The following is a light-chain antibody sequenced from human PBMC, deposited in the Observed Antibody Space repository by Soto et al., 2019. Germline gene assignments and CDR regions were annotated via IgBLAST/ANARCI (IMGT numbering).Light chain of an antibody. CDR2: GAS. Sequence: EIVLTQSPGTLSLFPGERATLSCRASQSLTTRYLAWYQQKPGQAPRLLIYGASSRATGIPDRFRGSGSGTAFTLTISRLEPEEFSGYSCQQYGSSPTFGQGTRLEIK. CDR1: QSLTTRY. J-gene: IGKJ5*01. V-gene: IGKV3-20*01. CDR3: QQYGSSPT.